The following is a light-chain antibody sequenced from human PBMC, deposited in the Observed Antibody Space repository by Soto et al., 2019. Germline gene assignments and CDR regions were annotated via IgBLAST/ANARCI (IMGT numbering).Light chain of an antibody. V-gene: IGKV3-15*01. CDR2: GAS. CDR3: QQYNNWWT. CDR1: QSVNTN. Sequence: EIVMTQSPATLSVSPGERATLSCRASQSVNTNLAWYQQKPGQVPRLLIYGASTRATGIPARFSGSGSGTEFTLTISSLQPEDFAVYYCQQYNNWWTFGQGTKVEIK. J-gene: IGKJ1*01.